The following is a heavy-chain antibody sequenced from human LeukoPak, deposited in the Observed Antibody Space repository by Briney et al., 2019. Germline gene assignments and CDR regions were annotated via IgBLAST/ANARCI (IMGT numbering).Heavy chain of an antibody. D-gene: IGHD2-2*01. CDR2: ISSSSSYI. Sequence: GGSLRLSCAASGFTFSSYSMNWVRQAPGKGLEWVSSISSSSSYIYYADSVKGRFTISRDNAKNSLYLQMNSLRAEDTAVYYCARGVVPAAIGWDYWGQGTLVTVSS. CDR1: GFTFSSYS. J-gene: IGHJ4*02. V-gene: IGHV3-21*04. CDR3: ARGVVPAAIGWDY.